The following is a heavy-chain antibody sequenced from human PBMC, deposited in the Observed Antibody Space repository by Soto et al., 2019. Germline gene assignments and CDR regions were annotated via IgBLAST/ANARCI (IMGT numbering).Heavy chain of an antibody. V-gene: IGHV3-30*03. CDR1: GFTFSSYG. J-gene: IGHJ6*02. CDR3: ATSSSGYVRPYYYGLDV. CDR2: ISYDGSNK. Sequence: QVQLVESGGGVVQPGRSLRLSCAASGFTFSSYGMHWVRQAPGKGLEWVAVISYDGSNKYYADSVKGRFTISRDNSKNKQYLQMHSLRAEDTAVYYCATSSSGYVRPYYYGLDVWGQGTTVTVSS. D-gene: IGHD6-25*01.